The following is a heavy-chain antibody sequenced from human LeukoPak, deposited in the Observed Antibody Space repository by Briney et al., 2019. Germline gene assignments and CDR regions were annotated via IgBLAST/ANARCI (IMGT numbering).Heavy chain of an antibody. Sequence: GGSLRLSCAASKFTFNNYAMHWVRQAPGKGLEWVSIISSGGSNKYYADSVKGRFAISRDNSNNTLYLQMNSLRAEDTAVYYCARRSRDGWYFDYWGQGTQVTVSS. D-gene: IGHD5-24*01. CDR3: ARRSRDGWYFDY. V-gene: IGHV3-30*09. CDR1: KFTFNNYA. J-gene: IGHJ4*02. CDR2: ISSGGSNK.